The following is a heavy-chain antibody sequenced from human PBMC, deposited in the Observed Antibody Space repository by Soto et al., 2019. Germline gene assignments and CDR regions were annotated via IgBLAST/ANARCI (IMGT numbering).Heavy chain of an antibody. D-gene: IGHD1-1*01. CDR2: IYSGGST. Sequence: GGSLRLSCAASGFTVSSNYMSWVRQAPGKGLEWVSVIYSGGSTYYADSVKGRFTISRDNSKNTLYLQMNSLRAEDTAVYYCARDPWNSRLDDAFDIWGQGTMVTVSS. J-gene: IGHJ3*02. V-gene: IGHV3-53*01. CDR3: ARDPWNSRLDDAFDI. CDR1: GFTVSSNY.